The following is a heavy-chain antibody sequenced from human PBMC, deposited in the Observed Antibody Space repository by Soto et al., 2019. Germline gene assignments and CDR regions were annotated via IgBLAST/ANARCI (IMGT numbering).Heavy chain of an antibody. J-gene: IGHJ5*02. CDR1: GGSITSSSYY. D-gene: IGHD1-26*01. CDR2: IYYSEST. V-gene: IGHV4-39*01. Sequence: QLHLRESGPGLVKPSETLSLTCTVSGGSITSSSYYWGWIRQPPGKGLEWIGSIYYSESTYYNPSLKXRXTXXVDTSKNQFSLKLSSVTAADTAVYYCATQEVGGSYVYAFDPWGQGTLVTVSS. CDR3: ATQEVGGSYVYAFDP.